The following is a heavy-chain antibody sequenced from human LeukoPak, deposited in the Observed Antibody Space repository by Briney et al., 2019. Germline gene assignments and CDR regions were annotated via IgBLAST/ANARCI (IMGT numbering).Heavy chain of an antibody. V-gene: IGHV3-23*01. J-gene: IGHJ3*02. D-gene: IGHD4-17*01. CDR2: ISRSGGGT. CDR1: GFTFRNYA. CDR3: ARVAYGNAFDI. Sequence: GGSLRLSCAASGFTFRNYAMTWVRQAPGKGLEWVSGISRSGGGTYYADSVKGRFTISRDNSKNTMFLQMNSLRAEDTAVYCCARVAYGNAFDIWGQGTMVTVSS.